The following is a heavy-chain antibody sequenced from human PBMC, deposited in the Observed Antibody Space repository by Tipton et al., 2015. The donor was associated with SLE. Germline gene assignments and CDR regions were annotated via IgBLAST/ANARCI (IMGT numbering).Heavy chain of an antibody. V-gene: IGHV3-7*03. CDR2: IIQDGSEK. D-gene: IGHD3-10*01. CDR1: GFTFGSYW. Sequence: GSLRLSCTTSGFTFGSYWMGWVRQAPGKGLEWVAHIIQDGSEKYYADSVKGRFTISREKSKNSLYLQMNSLRAEDNALYFCTRDFGPYAMDVWGQGTTVTVSS. J-gene: IGHJ6*02. CDR3: TRDFGPYAMDV.